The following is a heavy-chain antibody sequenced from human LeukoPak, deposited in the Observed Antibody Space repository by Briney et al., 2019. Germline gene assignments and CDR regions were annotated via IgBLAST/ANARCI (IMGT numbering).Heavy chain of an antibody. CDR1: GGFIGSGGYY. CDR2: ISYSGST. J-gene: IGHJ4*02. CDR3: VRGAFLYNYGLDY. D-gene: IGHD5-24*01. V-gene: IGHV4-31*03. Sequence: SETLSLTCTVPGGFIGSGGYYWSWIRQHPGKGLEWIGYISYSGSTYYNPSLKSRVTISVDTSENQFSLKLNSLTAADTAVYYCVRGAFLYNYGLDYWGQGALVTVSS.